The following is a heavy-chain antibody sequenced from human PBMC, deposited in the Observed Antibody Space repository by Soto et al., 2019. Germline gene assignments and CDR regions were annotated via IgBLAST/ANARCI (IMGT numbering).Heavy chain of an antibody. CDR2: IYPGDSDT. Sequence: PGESLRISCRSSGYSFTRYWIGWVRQMPGKGLERMGIIYPGDSDTRYSPSFQGQVTISADKSITTTYLQWSSLKASDTAIYYCARLFDTSGWYDYWGQGTLVTVSS. J-gene: IGHJ4*02. D-gene: IGHD6-19*01. CDR1: GYSFTRYW. V-gene: IGHV5-51*01. CDR3: ARLFDTSGWYDY.